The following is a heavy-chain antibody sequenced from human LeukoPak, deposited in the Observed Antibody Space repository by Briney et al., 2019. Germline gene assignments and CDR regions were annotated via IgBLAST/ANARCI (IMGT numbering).Heavy chain of an antibody. CDR1: GYTFTSYY. J-gene: IGHJ6*03. V-gene: IGHV1-46*01. CDR3: ARDCLFGSWSYYYYYYMDV. CDR2: INPSGGST. D-gene: IGHD6-13*01. Sequence: GASVKVSCKASGYTFTSYYMHWVRQAPGQGLEWMGIINPSGGSTSYAQKFQGRVTMTRDMSTSTVYMELSSLRSDDTAVYYCARDCLFGSWSYYYYYYMDVWGKGTTVTVSS.